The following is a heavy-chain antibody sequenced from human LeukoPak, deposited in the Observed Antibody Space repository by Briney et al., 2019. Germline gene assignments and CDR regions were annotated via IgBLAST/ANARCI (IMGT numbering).Heavy chain of an antibody. CDR2: IYHSGST. D-gene: IGHD3-16*01. CDR3: ARVQGQLPRRGTYAFDI. J-gene: IGHJ3*02. V-gene: IGHV4-38-2*02. Sequence: PSETLSLTCTVSGYSISSGYYWSWIRQPPGKGLEWIGYIYHSGSTYYNPSLKSRVTISVDRSKNQFSLKLSSVTAADTAVYYCARVQGQLPRRGTYAFDIWGQGTMVTVSS. CDR1: GYSISSGYY.